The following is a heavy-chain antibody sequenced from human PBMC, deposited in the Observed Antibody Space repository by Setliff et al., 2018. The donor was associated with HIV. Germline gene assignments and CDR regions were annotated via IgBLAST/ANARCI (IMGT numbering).Heavy chain of an antibody. Sequence: SETLSLTCTVSGVSMSSSSYYWGWIRQPPGKGLEYIGSLSYDGSTYYHPSLKSRVSISVDTSKNQFSLRLSFVTAADTAVYYCARRIPSGIAVAFGDFDIWGQGTMVTV. CDR1: GVSMSSSSYY. J-gene: IGHJ3*02. CDR3: ARRIPSGIAVAFGDFDI. D-gene: IGHD6-19*01. CDR2: LSYDGST. V-gene: IGHV4-39*01.